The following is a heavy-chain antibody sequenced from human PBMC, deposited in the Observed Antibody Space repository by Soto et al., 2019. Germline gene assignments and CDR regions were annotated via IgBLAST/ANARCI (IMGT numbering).Heavy chain of an antibody. V-gene: IGHV3-33*01. CDR2: IWYDGSNK. Sequence: QVQLVESGGGVVQPGRSLRLSCAAAGFTFSSYGMHWVRQAPGKGLEWVAVIWYDGSNKYYADSVKGRFTISRDNSKNSLYLQLNSLRAEDTAGSYCARISCSGGSCYGTYYYYGMDVWGHGTTVTVSS. CDR1: GFTFSSYG. CDR3: ARISCSGGSCYGTYYYYGMDV. D-gene: IGHD2-15*01. J-gene: IGHJ6*02.